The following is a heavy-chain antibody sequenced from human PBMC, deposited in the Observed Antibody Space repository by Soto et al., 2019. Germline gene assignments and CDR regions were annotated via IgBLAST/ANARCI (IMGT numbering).Heavy chain of an antibody. V-gene: IGHV2-5*01. CDR3: AYRVGSRGSFDY. J-gene: IGHJ4*02. CDR2: IYWNDDK. Sequence: QITLKESGPTLVKPTQTLTLTCTFSGFSLTTSGVSVGWIRQPPVKALEWLASIYWNDDKRYSPSLTSRLTLTKDNAKKQVVLTMTNMDPVDTATYYCAYRVGSRGSFDYWGQGTLVTVSS. CDR1: GFSLTTSGVS. D-gene: IGHD6-25*01.